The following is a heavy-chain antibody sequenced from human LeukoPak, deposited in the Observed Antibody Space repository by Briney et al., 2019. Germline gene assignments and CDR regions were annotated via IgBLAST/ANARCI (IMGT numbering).Heavy chain of an antibody. J-gene: IGHJ4*02. CDR2: ITNDGSST. CDR3: AREGYSYAHFDY. V-gene: IGHV3-74*01. CDR1: GLTFSSHW. D-gene: IGHD5-18*01. Sequence: GGSLRLSCAASGLTFSSHWMHWVRQAPGKGLVWVSRITNDGSSTTYADSVKGRFTISRDNSKNTLYLQMNSLRDEDTAVYYCAREGYSYAHFDYWGQGTRVTVSS.